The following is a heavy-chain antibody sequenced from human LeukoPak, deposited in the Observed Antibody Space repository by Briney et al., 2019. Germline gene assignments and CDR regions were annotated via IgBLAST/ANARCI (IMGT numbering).Heavy chain of an antibody. V-gene: IGHV3-30*02. CDR2: IRNDGTIK. Sequence: GGSLRLSCAASGFTFSSSAMYWVRQAPGKGLEWVAFIRNDGTIKYYADSVKGRFTISRDNSKNTLYLQMNSLRAEDTAVYYCAKTGSSSWGYFDYWGQGTLVTVSS. CDR3: AKTGSSSWGYFDY. CDR1: GFTFSSSA. J-gene: IGHJ4*02. D-gene: IGHD6-13*01.